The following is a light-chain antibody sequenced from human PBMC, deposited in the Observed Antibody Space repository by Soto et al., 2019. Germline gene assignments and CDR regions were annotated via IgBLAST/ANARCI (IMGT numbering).Light chain of an antibody. CDR2: DAS. CDR3: QQRSNWRT. J-gene: IGKJ1*01. Sequence: EIVMTQSPATLSVTPGERATLSCRASQSVSSNLAWYQQKPGQAPRFLMYDASNRATGIPARFSGSGSGTDFTLTISSLEPEDFAVYFCQQRSNWRTFGQGTKVDIK. CDR1: QSVSSN. V-gene: IGKV3-11*01.